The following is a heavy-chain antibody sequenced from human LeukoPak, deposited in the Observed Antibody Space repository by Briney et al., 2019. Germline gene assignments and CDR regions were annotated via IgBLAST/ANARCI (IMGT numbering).Heavy chain of an antibody. Sequence: SQTLSLTCAVSGGSISSGGYSWSWIRQPPGKGLEWIGYIYHSGSTYYNPSLKSRVTISVDRSKNQFSLKLSSVTAADTAVYYCAGGIAAAGYFDYWGQGTLVTVSS. CDR1: GGSISSGGYS. V-gene: IGHV4-30-2*01. CDR3: AGGIAAAGYFDY. D-gene: IGHD6-13*01. J-gene: IGHJ4*02. CDR2: IYHSGST.